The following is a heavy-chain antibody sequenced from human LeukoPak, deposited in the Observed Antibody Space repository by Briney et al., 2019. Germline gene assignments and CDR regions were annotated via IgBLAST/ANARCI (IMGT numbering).Heavy chain of an antibody. D-gene: IGHD4-17*01. CDR3: ARGQASTVRYYYYYMDV. Sequence: SVKVSCKASGGTFSSYAISWVRQAPGQGLEWMGGIIPIFGTANYAQKFQGRVTITADESTSTAYMELSSLRSEDTAVYYCARGQASTVRYYYYYMDVWGEGTTVTISS. CDR2: IIPIFGTA. CDR1: GGTFSSYA. V-gene: IGHV1-69*13. J-gene: IGHJ6*03.